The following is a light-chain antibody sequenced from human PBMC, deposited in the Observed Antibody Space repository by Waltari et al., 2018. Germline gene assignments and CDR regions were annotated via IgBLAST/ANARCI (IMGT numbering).Light chain of an antibody. V-gene: IGLV2-11*01. CDR3: CSYAGSYTLV. CDR1: SSDAGGYTY. J-gene: IGLJ3*02. CDR2: DVS. Sequence: QSALTQPRSVSGSPGQSVTISCTGTSSDAGGYTYVSWYQQHPGKASKLIINDVSKRPSGVPDRFSGSKSGNTASLTISGLQAEDEADYYCCSYAGSYTLVFGGGTKLTVL.